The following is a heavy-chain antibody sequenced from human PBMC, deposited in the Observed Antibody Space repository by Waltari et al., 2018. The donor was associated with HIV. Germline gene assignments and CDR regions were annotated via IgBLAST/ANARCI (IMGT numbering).Heavy chain of an antibody. J-gene: IGHJ4*02. Sequence: QVQLVESGGGVVQPGRSLRLPCAASGFTFSSYAMHWVRQAPGKGLEWVAVISYYGDNKYYADSVKGRFTISRDNSKNTLYLQMNSLRAEDTAVYYCAKGASGWSPGYWGQGTLVTVSS. CDR1: GFTFSSYA. CDR3: AKGASGWSPGY. D-gene: IGHD6-19*01. CDR2: ISYYGDNK. V-gene: IGHV3-30*18.